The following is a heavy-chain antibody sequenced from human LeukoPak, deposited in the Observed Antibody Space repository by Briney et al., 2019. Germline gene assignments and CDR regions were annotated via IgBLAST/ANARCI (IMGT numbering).Heavy chain of an antibody. V-gene: IGHV4-34*01. D-gene: IGHD6-19*01. CDR3: ARGVRQWLAHGVDY. CDR2: INHSGST. CDR1: GGSFSDYY. J-gene: IGHJ4*02. Sequence: SETLSLTCAVYGGSFSDYYWSWIRQPPGKGLEWIGEINHSGSTNYNPSLKSRVTISVDTSKNQFSLKLSSVTAADTAVYYCARGVRQWLAHGVDYWGQGTLVTVSS.